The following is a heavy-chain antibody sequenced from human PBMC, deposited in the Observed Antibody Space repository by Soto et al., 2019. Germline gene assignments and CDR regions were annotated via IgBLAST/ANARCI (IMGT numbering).Heavy chain of an antibody. CDR2: ISGSGGST. CDR1: GFTFSSYA. Sequence: PGGSLRLSCAASGFTFSSYAMSWVRQAPGKGLEWVSAISGSGGSTYYADSVKGRFTISRDYSKNTLYLQMNSLRAEDTAVYYCANQWLVHNLPFDYWGQGTLVTVSS. CDR3: ANQWLVHNLPFDY. D-gene: IGHD6-19*01. J-gene: IGHJ4*02. V-gene: IGHV3-23*01.